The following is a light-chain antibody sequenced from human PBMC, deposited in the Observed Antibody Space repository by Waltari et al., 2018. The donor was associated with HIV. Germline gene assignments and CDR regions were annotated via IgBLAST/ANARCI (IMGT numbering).Light chain of an antibody. CDR3: QQYGSSPYT. CDR1: QSVTSTY. CDR2: GAS. J-gene: IGKJ2*01. Sequence: EIVLTQSPGTLSLSPGETATLSCRASQSVTSTYLAWYHQRPGQAPRLLIYGASSRATGIPDRVRGSGAGTDVTLTIRRLEPEDFAVYYCQQYGSSPYTFGQGTKLEIK. V-gene: IGKV3-20*01.